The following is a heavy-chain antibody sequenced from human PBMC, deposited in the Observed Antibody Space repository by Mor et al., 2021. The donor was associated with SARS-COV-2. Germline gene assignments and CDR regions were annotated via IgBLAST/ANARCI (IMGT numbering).Heavy chain of an antibody. Sequence: GRFTISRDNAKNSLYLQMNSLRDEDTAVYYCARDMVRGYWTGGSFDPWGQGTLVTVSS. D-gene: IGHD3-10*01. CDR3: ARDMVRGYWTGGSFDP. J-gene: IGHJ5*02. V-gene: IGHV3-48*02.